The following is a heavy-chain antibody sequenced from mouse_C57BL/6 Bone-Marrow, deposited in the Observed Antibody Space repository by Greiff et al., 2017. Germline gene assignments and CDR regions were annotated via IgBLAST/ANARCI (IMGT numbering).Heavy chain of an antibody. D-gene: IGHD2-4*01. Sequence: VKLQQSGAELVRPGTSVKVSCKASGYAFTNYLIEWVKQRPGQGLEWIGVINPGSGGTNYNEKFKGKATLTADKSSSTAYMQLSSLTSEDSAVYFCARCDYDYAMDYWGQGTSVTVSS. CDR3: ARCDYDYAMDY. J-gene: IGHJ4*01. V-gene: IGHV1-54*01. CDR1: GYAFTNYL. CDR2: INPGSGGT.